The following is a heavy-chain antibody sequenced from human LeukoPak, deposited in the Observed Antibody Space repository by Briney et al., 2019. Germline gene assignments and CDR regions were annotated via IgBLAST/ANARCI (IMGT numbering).Heavy chain of an antibody. J-gene: IGHJ4*02. CDR3: AGYSSSWFFDY. CDR1: GGSISGYY. D-gene: IGHD6-13*01. Sequence: SETLSLTCTVSGGSISGYYWSWIRQPPGKGLEWIGYFYYSGSTNYNPSLRSRVTMSVDTSKNQFSLKLSSVIAADTAVYCCAGYSSSWFFDYWGQGTLVTVSS. CDR2: FYYSGST. V-gene: IGHV4-59*08.